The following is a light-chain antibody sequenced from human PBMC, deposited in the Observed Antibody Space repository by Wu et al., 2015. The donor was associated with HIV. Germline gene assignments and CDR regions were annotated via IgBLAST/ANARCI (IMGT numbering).Light chain of an antibody. Sequence: DIQMTQSPSSLSASVGDRVTITCRASQSISSYLNWYQQKPGQAPKLLLYAASTLESGVPSRFSGTGYGTDFTLTISGLQPDDFATYYCQQHSSIPYSFGQGARLDIK. CDR1: QSISSY. J-gene: IGKJ2*03. V-gene: IGKV1-NL1*01. CDR3: QQHSSIPYS. CDR2: AAS.